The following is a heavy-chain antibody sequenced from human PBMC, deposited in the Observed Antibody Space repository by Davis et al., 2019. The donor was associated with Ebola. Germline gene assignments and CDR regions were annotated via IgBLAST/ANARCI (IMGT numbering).Heavy chain of an antibody. J-gene: IGHJ4*02. V-gene: IGHV4-4*02. CDR2: IYHSGST. CDR3: ASIAMATQIDY. CDR1: GGSIRSSNW. Sequence: MPSETLSLTSAVSGGSIRSSNWWSWVRQPPGTGLEWIGEIYHSGSTNYNPSLKTRVTISVDKSKNQFSLKLSSVTAADTAVYYCASIAMATQIDYWGQGTLVTVSS. D-gene: IGHD6-19*01.